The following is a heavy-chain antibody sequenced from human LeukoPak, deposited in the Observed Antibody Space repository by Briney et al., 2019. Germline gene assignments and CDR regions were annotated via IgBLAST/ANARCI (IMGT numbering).Heavy chain of an antibody. J-gene: IGHJ4*02. CDR2: ISGSGGST. V-gene: IGHV3-23*01. CDR3: AEPKSRGN. D-gene: IGHD3-10*01. Sequence: PGGSLRLSCAASGFTFSSYGMSWVRQAPGKGLEWVSAISGSGGSTYYAYSVKGRFTISRDNSKNTLYLQMNSLRAEHTAVYYCAEPKSRGNWGQGTLVTVSS. CDR1: GFTFSSYG.